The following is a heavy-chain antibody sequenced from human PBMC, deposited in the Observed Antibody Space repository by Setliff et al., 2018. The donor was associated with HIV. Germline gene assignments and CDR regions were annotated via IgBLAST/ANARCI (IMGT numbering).Heavy chain of an antibody. CDR1: GGSISSGSYY. CDR3: ARATYYYDSSGYYYKSYYFDY. CDR2: IYASGST. J-gene: IGHJ4*02. V-gene: IGHV4-61*02. D-gene: IGHD3-22*01. Sequence: SETLSLTCTVSGGSISSGSYYWSWIRQPAGKGLEWIGRIYASGSTNYNPSLKSRVTTSGDTSKNQFSLKLGSVTAADTAMYYCARATYYYDSSGYYYKSYYFDYWGQGTLVTVSS.